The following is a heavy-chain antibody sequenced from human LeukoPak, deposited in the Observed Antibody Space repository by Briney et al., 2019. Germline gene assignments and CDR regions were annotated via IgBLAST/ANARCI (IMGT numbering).Heavy chain of an antibody. V-gene: IGHV3-53*01. CDR3: AGSIASFEYFQH. D-gene: IGHD3-16*02. CDR1: GFTVSSNY. J-gene: IGHJ1*01. Sequence: PGGPLRLSCAASGFTVSSNYMSWVRQAPGKGLEWVSVIYSGGSTYYADSVKGRFTISRDNSKNTLYLQMNSLRAEDTAVYYCAGSIASFEYFQHWGQGTLVTVSS. CDR2: IYSGGST.